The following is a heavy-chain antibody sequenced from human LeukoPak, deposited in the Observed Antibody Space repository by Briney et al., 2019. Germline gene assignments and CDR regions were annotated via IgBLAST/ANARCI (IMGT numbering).Heavy chain of an antibody. CDR1: GSTFSTYS. Sequence: GGSLRLSCAASGSTFSTYSLNWVRQAPGKGLEWISYIGTSSSIIYYADSVKGRFTISRDNAKNSLYLQMNSLRAEDTAFYYCATDRWGFFNSWGQGTLVTVTS. D-gene: IGHD7-27*01. V-gene: IGHV3-48*01. CDR2: IGTSSSII. CDR3: ATDRWGFFNS. J-gene: IGHJ4*02.